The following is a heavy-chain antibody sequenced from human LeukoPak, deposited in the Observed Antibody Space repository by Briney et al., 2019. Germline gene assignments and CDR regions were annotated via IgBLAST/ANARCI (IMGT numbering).Heavy chain of an antibody. V-gene: IGHV3-33*01. CDR1: GFTFNYYG. CDR2: IWYDGSKK. J-gene: IGHJ4*02. Sequence: GRSLRLSCAASGFTFNYYGMHWVRQAPGKGLEWVALIWYDGSKKYYADSVKGRFTISRDNSKNTLYLQMNSLRAEDTAVYYCARDRHRGNFDYWGQGTLVTVSS. CDR3: ARDRHRGNFDY. D-gene: IGHD3-16*01.